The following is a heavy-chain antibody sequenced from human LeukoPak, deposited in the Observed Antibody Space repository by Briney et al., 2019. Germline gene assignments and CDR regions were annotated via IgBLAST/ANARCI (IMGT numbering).Heavy chain of an antibody. CDR2: IWYDGSDK. J-gene: IGHJ6*02. V-gene: IGHV3-33*01. CDR3: ARVSCTGGSCKPYSYYDMDV. CDR1: GFTFSLSTYG. Sequence: PGGSLRLSCAASGFTFSLSTYGMHWVRQAPGKGLEWVAIIWYDGSDKYYADSVKGRFTISRDNSKNTLYLQMNSLRAEDTAVYYCARVSCTGGSCKPYSYYDMDVWGQGTTVTVSS. D-gene: IGHD2-15*01.